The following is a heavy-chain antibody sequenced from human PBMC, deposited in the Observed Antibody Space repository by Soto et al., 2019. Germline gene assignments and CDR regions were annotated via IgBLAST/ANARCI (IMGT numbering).Heavy chain of an antibody. CDR2: ISYDGSNK. D-gene: IGHD5-18*01. CDR1: GFTFSSYA. CDR3: ARDDFAMALDY. J-gene: IGHJ4*02. Sequence: HPGGSLRLSCAASGFTFSSYAMHWVRQAPGKGLEWVAVISYDGSNKYYADSVKGRFTISRDNSKNTLYLQMNSLRAEDTAVYYCARDDFAMALDYWGQGTLVTVSS. V-gene: IGHV3-30-3*01.